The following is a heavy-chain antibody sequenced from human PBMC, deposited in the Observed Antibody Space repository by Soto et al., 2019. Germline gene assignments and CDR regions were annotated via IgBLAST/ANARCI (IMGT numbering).Heavy chain of an antibody. Sequence: LRLSCAASGFNVSSNSMIWVRQAPGKGLEWLSLIHSDANTKYADSVKGRFTISRDNTKNSVFLQMNSLTVDDTAVYFCASQRNYGEHDYWGRGTLVTVSS. J-gene: IGHJ4*02. CDR3: ASQRNYGEHDY. D-gene: IGHD4-17*01. CDR2: IHSDANT. V-gene: IGHV3-53*01. CDR1: GFNVSSNS.